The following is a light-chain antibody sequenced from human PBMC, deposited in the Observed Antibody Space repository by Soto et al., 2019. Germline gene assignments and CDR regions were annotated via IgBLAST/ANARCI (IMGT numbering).Light chain of an antibody. CDR3: QQYNSYSLT. CDR1: QSISSW. Sequence: DIQMTQSPSTLSASVGDRVTITCRASQSISSWLAWYQQKPGKAPKLLIYDASSLESGVPSRFSGSGSGTEFTLTISSLQPVDFATHYCQQYNSYSLTSGGGTKVDIK. CDR2: DAS. J-gene: IGKJ4*01. V-gene: IGKV1-5*01.